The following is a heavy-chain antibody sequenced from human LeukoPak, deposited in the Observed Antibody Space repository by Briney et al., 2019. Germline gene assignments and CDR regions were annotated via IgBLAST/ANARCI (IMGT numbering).Heavy chain of an antibody. CDR2: SYHSGST. CDR1: GDSMSSGGYY. CDR3: ARRGGRAARTLDY. Sequence: SETLSLTCTVSGDSMSSGGYYWGWIRQPPGKGLEWIGNSYHSGSTYYNPALKSRVTILVDMSKSQFSLKLSSVTAADTAVYYCARRGGRAARTLDYWGQGTLVTVSS. V-gene: IGHV4-30-2*01. J-gene: IGHJ4*02. D-gene: IGHD6-6*01.